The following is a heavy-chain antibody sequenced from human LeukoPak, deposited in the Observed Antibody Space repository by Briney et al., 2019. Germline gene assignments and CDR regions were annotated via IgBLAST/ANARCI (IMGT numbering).Heavy chain of an antibody. D-gene: IGHD4-11*01. CDR2: ISPYNGNT. Sequence: GASVKVSCKASGYTFSNYGVSWVRQAPGQGLEWMGWISPYNGNTNHAQKLQGRVTMTTDTSTSTAYMELSSLRSDDTAVYYCARVASNGQFYFDYWGQGTLVTVSS. CDR3: ARVASNGQFYFDY. J-gene: IGHJ4*02. CDR1: GYTFSNYG. V-gene: IGHV1-18*01.